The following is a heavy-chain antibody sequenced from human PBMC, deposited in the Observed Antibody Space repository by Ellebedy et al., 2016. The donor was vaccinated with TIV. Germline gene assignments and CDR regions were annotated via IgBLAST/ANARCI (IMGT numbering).Heavy chain of an antibody. D-gene: IGHD3-16*01. Sequence: GESLKISCAASGFTFSSYWMHWVRQAPGKGLVWVGNIKPDGSEKHYVDSVKGRFTISRDNAKNSLYLQMSSLRAEDTAVYYCVKPLRSRNYGMDVWGQGTTVTVSS. J-gene: IGHJ6*02. V-gene: IGHV3-7*01. CDR3: VKPLRSRNYGMDV. CDR1: GFTFSSYW. CDR2: IKPDGSEK.